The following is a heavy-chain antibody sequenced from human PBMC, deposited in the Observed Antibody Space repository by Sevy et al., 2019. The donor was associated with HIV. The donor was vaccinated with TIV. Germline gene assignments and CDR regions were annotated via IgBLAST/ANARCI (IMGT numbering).Heavy chain of an antibody. V-gene: IGHV4-59*08. J-gene: IGHJ4*02. D-gene: IGHD3-10*01. CDR2: IYYSGST. Sequence: SETLSLTCTVSGGSISSYYWSWIRQPPGKGLEWVGYIYYSGSTNYNPSLKSRVTISVDTSKNQFYLKLSSVTAADTAVCYCARLAYGSGGPVDYWRQGPLVTVSS. CDR3: ARLAYGSGGPVDY. CDR1: GGSISSYY.